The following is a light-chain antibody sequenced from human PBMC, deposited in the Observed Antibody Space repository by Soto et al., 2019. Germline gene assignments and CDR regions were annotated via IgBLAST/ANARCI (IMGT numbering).Light chain of an antibody. CDR3: GSYRSSSTLVV. CDR1: SSDVGGYNY. CDR2: DVI. V-gene: IGLV2-14*03. Sequence: QSALTQPASVSGSPGQSITISCTGTSSDVGGYNYVSWYQQHPGKAPKLMIYDVINRPSGVSNRFSGSKSGNTASLTISGLQGEDEADYYCGSYRSSSTLVVFGGATKLTVL. J-gene: IGLJ2*01.